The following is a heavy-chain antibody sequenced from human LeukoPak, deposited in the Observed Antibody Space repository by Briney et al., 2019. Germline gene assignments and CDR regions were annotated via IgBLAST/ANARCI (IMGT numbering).Heavy chain of an antibody. CDR2: ISWNSGSI. V-gene: IGHV3-9*01. CDR1: GFTFDDYA. CDR3: AKDISSSWQYYFDY. J-gene: IGHJ4*02. D-gene: IGHD6-13*01. Sequence: GGSLRLSCAASGFTFDDYAMHWVRQAPGEGLEWVSGISWNSGSIGYADSVKGRFTISRDNAKNSLYLQMNSLRAEDTALYYCAKDISSSWQYYFDYWGQGTLVTVSS.